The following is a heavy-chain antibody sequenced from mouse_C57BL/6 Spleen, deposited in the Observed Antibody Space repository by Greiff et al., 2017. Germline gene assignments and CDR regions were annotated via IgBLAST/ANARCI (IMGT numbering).Heavy chain of an antibody. CDR1: GFTFSSYA. CDR3: TRRGPFYAMDY. CDR2: ISSGGDYI. V-gene: IGHV5-9-1*02. D-gene: IGHD3-3*01. J-gene: IGHJ4*01. Sequence: EVMLVESGEGLVKPGGSLKLSCAASGFTFSSYAMSWVRQTPEKRLEWVAYISSGGDYIYYADTVKGRFTISRDNARNTLYLQMSSLKSEDTAMYYCTRRGPFYAMDYWGQGTSVTVSS.